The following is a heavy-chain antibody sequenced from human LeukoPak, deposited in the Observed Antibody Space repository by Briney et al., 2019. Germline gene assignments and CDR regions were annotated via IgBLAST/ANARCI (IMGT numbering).Heavy chain of an antibody. CDR1: GGSISSGGFY. CDR2: IYYSGST. V-gene: IGHV4-31*03. D-gene: IGHD2-15*01. Sequence: PSQTLSLTCTVSGGSISSGGFYWRWIRQHPGRGLEWIGYIYYSGSTYYNASLKSRLAISVDTSKNQFSLKLSSVTAADTAVYYCARVVYYYYYMDVWGKGTTVTVSS. CDR3: ARVVYYYYYMDV. J-gene: IGHJ6*03.